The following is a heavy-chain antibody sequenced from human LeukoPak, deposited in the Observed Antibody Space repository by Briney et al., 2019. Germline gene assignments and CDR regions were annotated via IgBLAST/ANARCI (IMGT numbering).Heavy chain of an antibody. CDR1: GFTFSSYG. Sequence: GGSLRLSCAASGFTFSSYGMHWVRQAPGKGLEWVAFIRYDGSNKYYADSVKGRFTISRDNSKNTLYLQMNSLRAEDTAAYYCAKDPQGWGDILTGYPRFDYWGQGTLVTVSS. D-gene: IGHD3-9*01. CDR2: IRYDGSNK. CDR3: AKDPQGWGDILTGYPRFDY. V-gene: IGHV3-30*02. J-gene: IGHJ4*02.